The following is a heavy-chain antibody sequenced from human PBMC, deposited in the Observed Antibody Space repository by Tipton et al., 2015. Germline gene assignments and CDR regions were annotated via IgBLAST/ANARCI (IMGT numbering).Heavy chain of an antibody. CDR3: ACQDYDILTRDYQTVDY. CDR2: IYYSGRT. V-gene: IGHV4-38-2*01. Sequence: TLSLTCAVSAYSISSDYYWGWIRQPPGKGLEWIGSIYYSGRTYYNPSLKSRVTISVDKSKNHFSLKLSSVTAADTAVYYCACQDYDILTRDYQTVDYWGQGTLVTVSS. CDR1: AYSISSDYY. D-gene: IGHD3-9*01. J-gene: IGHJ4*02.